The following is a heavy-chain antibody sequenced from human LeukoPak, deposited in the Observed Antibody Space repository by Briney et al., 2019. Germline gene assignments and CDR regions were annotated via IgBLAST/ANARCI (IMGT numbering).Heavy chain of an antibody. CDR1: GGSISSYY. CDR3: ARDGGYYDSSGPYYYYGMDV. Sequence: SETLSLTCTVSGGSISSYYWSWIRQPPGKGLVWIGYIYYSGSTNYNPSLKSRVTISVDTSKNQFSLKLSSVTAADTAVYYCARDGGYYDSSGPYYYYGMDVWGQGTTVTVSS. V-gene: IGHV4-59*01. J-gene: IGHJ6*02. CDR2: IYYSGST. D-gene: IGHD3-22*01.